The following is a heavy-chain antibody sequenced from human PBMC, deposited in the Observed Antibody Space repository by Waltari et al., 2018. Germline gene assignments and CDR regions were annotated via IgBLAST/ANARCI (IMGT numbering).Heavy chain of an antibody. CDR2: MNPNSGNT. D-gene: IGHD6-6*01. Sequence: QVQLVQSGAEVKKPGASVKVSCTASGYTFTSYDINWVRQATGQGLEWMGWMNPNSGNTGYAQKFQGRVTMTRNTSISTAYMELSSLRSEDTAVYYCARGLQSSIAALRDYWGQGTLVTVSS. J-gene: IGHJ4*02. V-gene: IGHV1-8*01. CDR3: ARGLQSSIAALRDY. CDR1: GYTFTSYD.